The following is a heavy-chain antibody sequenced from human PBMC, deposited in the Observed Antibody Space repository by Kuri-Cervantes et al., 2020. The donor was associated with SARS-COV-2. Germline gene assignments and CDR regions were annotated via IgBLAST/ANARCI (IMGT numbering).Heavy chain of an antibody. CDR1: GFMFSNYA. J-gene: IGHJ4*02. Sequence: GGSLILSCAASGFMFSNYAMGWVRQAPGRGLEWVSTMSDSGGRSYNSVSVKGRFSIPRDNSKNMLYLQMNSLRDEDTAIYYCAKMSPRDTSDSFGRKFHFDSWGQGTLVTVSS. D-gene: IGHD3-9*01. CDR3: AKMSPRDTSDSFGRKFHFDS. CDR2: MSDSGGRS. V-gene: IGHV3-23*01.